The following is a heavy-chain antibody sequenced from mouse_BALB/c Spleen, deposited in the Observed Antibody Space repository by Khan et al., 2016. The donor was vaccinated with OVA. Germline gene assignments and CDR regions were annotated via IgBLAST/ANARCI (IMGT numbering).Heavy chain of an antibody. CDR1: GYSISCDYA. CDR3: ASFRFYYRYTYFAY. V-gene: IGHV3-2*02. CDR2: IDYSGTT. J-gene: IGHJ2*01. Sequence: VQLQQSGPGLVKPSQSLSLTCTVTGYSISCDYAWTWFRQFPGNNLVWLGYIDYSGTTSYIPSLKSRISITRNTPKNQCFLQLNYVTTEDTAPFSCASFRFYYRYTYFAYWGQGTTLTVAS. D-gene: IGHD2-14*01.